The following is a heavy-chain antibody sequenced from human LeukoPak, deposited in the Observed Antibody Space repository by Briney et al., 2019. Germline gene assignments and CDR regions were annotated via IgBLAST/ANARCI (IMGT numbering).Heavy chain of an antibody. D-gene: IGHD2-15*01. CDR2: IYPGDSDT. J-gene: IGHJ4*02. Sequence: GESLKISCKGSGYSFTSYWIGWVRQMPGKGLEWMGIIYPGDSDTRYSPSLQGQVTISADKSISTAYPQWSSLKASDTAMYYCARYDTVAAADYWGQGTLVTVSS. CDR1: GYSFTSYW. CDR3: ARYDTVAAADY. V-gene: IGHV5-51*01.